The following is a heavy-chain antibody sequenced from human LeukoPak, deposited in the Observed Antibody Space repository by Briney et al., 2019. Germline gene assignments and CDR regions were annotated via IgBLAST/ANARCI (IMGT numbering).Heavy chain of an antibody. CDR3: ARDVLTTFGYFSAADDF. D-gene: IGHD3-10*02. V-gene: IGHV1-2*02. J-gene: IGHJ4*02. CDR1: GYTFTDYY. CDR2: ISPSSGGT. Sequence: ASVKVSCKASGYTFTDYYMHWVGQAPGQGLEWMGWISPSSGGTNYAQKFQGRVTMTRDTSTGTAYMELSRLRSDDTAMYYCARDVLTTFGYFSAADDFWGQATLVTV.